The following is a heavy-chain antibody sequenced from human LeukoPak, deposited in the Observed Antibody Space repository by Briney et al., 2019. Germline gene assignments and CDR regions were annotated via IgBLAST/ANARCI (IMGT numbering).Heavy chain of an antibody. D-gene: IGHD3-9*01. J-gene: IGHJ3*02. Sequence: PSETLSLTCAVYGGSFSGYYWSWIRQPPGKGLEWIGEINHSGSTNYNPSLKSRVTISVDTSKNQFSLKLSSVTAADTAVYYCARADILPGYYRRINAFDIWGQGTMVTVSS. CDR2: INHSGST. V-gene: IGHV4-34*01. CDR3: ARADILPGYYRRINAFDI. CDR1: GGSFSGYY.